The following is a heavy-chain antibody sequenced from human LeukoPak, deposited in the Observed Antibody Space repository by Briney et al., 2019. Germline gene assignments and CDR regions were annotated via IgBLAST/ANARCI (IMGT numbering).Heavy chain of an antibody. CDR2: IWYDGSNK. Sequence: GGSLRLSCAASGFTFSSYGMHWVRQAPGKGLEWVAVIWYDGSNKYYADSVKGRFTISRDNSKNTLYLQMNSLRAEDTAVYYCAREHGLYHDFWSGSPGDAFDIWGQGTMVTVSS. V-gene: IGHV3-33*01. CDR1: GFTFSSYG. J-gene: IGHJ3*02. CDR3: AREHGLYHDFWSGSPGDAFDI. D-gene: IGHD3-3*01.